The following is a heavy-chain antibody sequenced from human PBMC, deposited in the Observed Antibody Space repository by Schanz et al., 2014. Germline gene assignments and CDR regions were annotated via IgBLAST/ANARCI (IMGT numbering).Heavy chain of an antibody. J-gene: IGHJ6*03. CDR1: GFSFSTYG. V-gene: IGHV3-21*01. Sequence: EVQLVESGGDLVQPGGSQRLSCAASGFSFSTYGMTWVRQAPGKGLEWVSSISSSSMYIYQADSMRGRFTISRDNAKNSLYLQVNNLSAEDTAVYYCARPSDSSWYMDVWGKGTTVTVSS. CDR2: ISSSSMYI. D-gene: IGHD2-21*02. CDR3: ARPSDSSWYMDV.